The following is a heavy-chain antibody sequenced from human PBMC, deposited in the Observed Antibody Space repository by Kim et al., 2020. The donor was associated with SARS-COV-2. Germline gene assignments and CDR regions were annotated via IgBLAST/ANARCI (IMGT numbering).Heavy chain of an antibody. CDR2: IYYSGST. CDR1: GGSISSGDYY. D-gene: IGHD3-3*01. V-gene: IGHV4-30-4*01. Sequence: SETLSLTCTVSGGSISSGDYYWSWIRQPPGKGLEWIGYIYYSGSTYYNPSLKSRVTISVDTSKNQFSLKLSSVTAADTAVYYCARAHYDFWSGYCYYFDYWGKGTLLTVSS. CDR3: ARAHYDFWSGYCYYFDY. J-gene: IGHJ4*02.